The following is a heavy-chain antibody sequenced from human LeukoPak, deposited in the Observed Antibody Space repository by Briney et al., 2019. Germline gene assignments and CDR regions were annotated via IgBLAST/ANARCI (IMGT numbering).Heavy chain of an antibody. CDR1: GFTFGDYA. J-gene: IGHJ4*02. CDR2: IRSKAYDETT. V-gene: IGHV3-49*03. Sequence: GGSLRLSCTGSGFTFGDYAMTRFRQAPGKGLEWVSFIRSKAYDETTEYAASVKGRFTISRDDSKNIAYLEMNSLKTEDTAVYYCTRWGGSGDDYWGQGTLVTVSS. CDR3: TRWGGSGDDY. D-gene: IGHD3-16*01.